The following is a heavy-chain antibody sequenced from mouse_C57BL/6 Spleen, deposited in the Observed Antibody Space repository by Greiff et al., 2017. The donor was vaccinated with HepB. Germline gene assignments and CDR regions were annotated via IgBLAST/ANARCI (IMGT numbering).Heavy chain of an antibody. CDR3: TRTYYSNYWYFDG. J-gene: IGHJ1*03. CDR1: GYTFTSYW. Sequence: EVQLQQSGTVLARPGASVKMSCKTSGYTFTSYWMHWVKQRPGQGLEWIGAIYPGNSDTSYNQKFKGKAKLTAVTSASTAYMELSSLTNEDSAVYYCTRTYYSNYWYFDGWGTGTTVTVSS. CDR2: IYPGNSDT. V-gene: IGHV1-5*01. D-gene: IGHD2-5*01.